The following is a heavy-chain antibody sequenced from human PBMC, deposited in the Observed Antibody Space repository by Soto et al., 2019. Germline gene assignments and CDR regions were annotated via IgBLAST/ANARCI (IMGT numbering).Heavy chain of an antibody. D-gene: IGHD6-19*01. J-gene: IGHJ5*02. Sequence: QVQLVQSGAEVKKPGSSVKVSCKASGGTFSSYTISWVRQAPGQGLEWMGRIIPILGIANYAQKFQGRVTITADKSTSTAYMELSSLRSEDTAVYYCARDFQALALAGNRGVWFDPWGQGTLVTVSS. V-gene: IGHV1-69*08. CDR1: GGTFSSYT. CDR2: IIPILGIA. CDR3: ARDFQALALAGNRGVWFDP.